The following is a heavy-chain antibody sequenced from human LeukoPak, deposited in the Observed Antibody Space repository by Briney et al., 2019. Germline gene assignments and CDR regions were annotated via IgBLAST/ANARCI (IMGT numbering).Heavy chain of an antibody. CDR1: HHTFTRYG. J-gene: IGHJ6*03. CDR2: ININAGNP. D-gene: IGHD3-22*01. Sequence: APVKASCKASHHTFTRYGISWLPRAPGLGLEWLGWININAGNPVYDQTFTGRIVFSPSTYTITAYLWICSLTAEDIAAYYCVRLYYDSSGGNPNIDYYYYYMDVWGKGTTVTVSS. CDR3: VRLYYDSSGGNPNIDYYYYYMDV. V-gene: IGHV7-4-1*01.